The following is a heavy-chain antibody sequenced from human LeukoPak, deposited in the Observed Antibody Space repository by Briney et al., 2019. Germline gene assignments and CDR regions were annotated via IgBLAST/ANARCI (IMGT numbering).Heavy chain of an antibody. CDR3: ARDLVVGYAPPSFDY. CDR2: IDPKTGGT. Sequence: ASVKVSCKTSGYTFTGYYMQWVRQAPGQGLEWMGWIDPKTGGTKYAQKFQGRVTMTSDTSISTVSMDLSSLRSDDTAVYYCARDLVVGYAPPSFDYWGQGTLVNVSS. J-gene: IGHJ4*02. V-gene: IGHV1-2*02. D-gene: IGHD1-1*01. CDR1: GYTFTGYY.